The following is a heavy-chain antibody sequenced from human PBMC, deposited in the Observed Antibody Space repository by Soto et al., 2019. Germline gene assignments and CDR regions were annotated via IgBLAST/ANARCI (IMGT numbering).Heavy chain of an antibody. Sequence: SETLSLTCTVSGGSISSGGYYWSWIRQHPGKGLEWIGYIYYSGSTYYNPSLKSRVTISVDTSKNQFSLKLSSVTAADTAVYYCVRDGTKTLRDWFDPWGQGISVTVSS. J-gene: IGHJ5*02. CDR3: VRDGTKTLRDWFDP. D-gene: IGHD1-1*01. V-gene: IGHV4-31*03. CDR2: IYYSGST. CDR1: GGSISSGGYY.